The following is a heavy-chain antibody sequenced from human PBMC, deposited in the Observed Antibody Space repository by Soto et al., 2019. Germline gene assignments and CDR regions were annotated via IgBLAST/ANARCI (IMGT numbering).Heavy chain of an antibody. D-gene: IGHD6-19*01. J-gene: IGHJ6*02. CDR1: GFTFSSYW. V-gene: IGHV3-7*03. Sequence: AGGSLRLSCAASGFTFSSYWMSWVRQAPGKGLEWVANIKQDGSEKYYVDSVKGRFTISRDNAKNSLYLQMNSLRAEDTAVYYCARERTVAGTRYYYYGMDVWGQGTTVTVS. CDR3: ARERTVAGTRYYYYGMDV. CDR2: IKQDGSEK.